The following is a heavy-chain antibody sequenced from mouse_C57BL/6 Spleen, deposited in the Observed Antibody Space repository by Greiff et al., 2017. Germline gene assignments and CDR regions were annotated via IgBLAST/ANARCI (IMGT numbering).Heavy chain of an antibody. V-gene: IGHV1-15*01. D-gene: IGHD4-1*01. J-gene: IGHJ3*01. CDR2: IDPETGGT. Sequence: QVQLQQSGAELVRPGASVTLSCKASGYTFTDYEMHWVKQTPVHGLEWIGAIDPETGGTAYNQKFKGKAILTADKSSSTAYMALRSLTSEDSAVYYCTRDGDWDGAWFAYWGQGTLVTVSA. CDR1: GYTFTDYE. CDR3: TRDGDWDGAWFAY.